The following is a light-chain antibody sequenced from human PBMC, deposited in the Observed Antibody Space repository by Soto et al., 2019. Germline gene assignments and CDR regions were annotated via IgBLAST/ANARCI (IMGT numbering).Light chain of an antibody. V-gene: IGLV3-1*01. CDR1: ELGTKY. Sequence: SYELTQPHTVSVSPGQTASITCSGDELGTKYVCWYQQKPGQSPALVIYQDTKRPSGIPERFSGSNSGNTATLTISGAQAMDEADYYCQAWDNNIVVFGGGTQLTVL. J-gene: IGLJ3*02. CDR3: QAWDNNIVV. CDR2: QDT.